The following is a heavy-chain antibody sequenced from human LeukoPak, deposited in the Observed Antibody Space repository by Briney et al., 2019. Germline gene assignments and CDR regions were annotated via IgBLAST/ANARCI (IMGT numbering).Heavy chain of an antibody. CDR1: GFTFSSYS. V-gene: IGHV3-7*01. D-gene: IGHD4-17*01. CDR3: AREFYGDYNDAFDI. J-gene: IGHJ3*02. CDR2: IKQDGSEK. Sequence: PGGSLRLSCAASGFTFSSYSMSWVRQAPGKGLEWVANIKQDGSEKYYVDSVKVRFTISRDNAKNSLYLQMNSLRAEDTAVYYCAREFYGDYNDAFDIWGQGTMVTVSS.